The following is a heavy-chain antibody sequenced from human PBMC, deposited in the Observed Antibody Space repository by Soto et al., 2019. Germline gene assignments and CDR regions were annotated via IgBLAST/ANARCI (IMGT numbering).Heavy chain of an antibody. CDR2: ISYDGSNQ. CDR3: ARDRVYYYDSSGYYNFDY. Sequence: QVQLVESGGGVVQPGRSLRVSCAASGFTFSNYAMHWVRQAPGKGLEWVAVISYDGSNQFYADSVNGRFTISRDSSKSTLYLQMNNLRDEDTAVYYCARDRVYYYDSSGYYNFDYWGQGTLVTVSS. J-gene: IGHJ4*02. D-gene: IGHD3-22*01. CDR1: GFTFSNYA. V-gene: IGHV3-30-3*01.